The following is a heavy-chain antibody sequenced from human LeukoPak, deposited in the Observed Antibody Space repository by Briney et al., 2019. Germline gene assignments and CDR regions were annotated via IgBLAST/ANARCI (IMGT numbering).Heavy chain of an antibody. Sequence: GGSLRLSCAASGFTFDDYAMHWVRQAPGKGLEWVSLISGDDGSTYYADSEKGRFTISRDNSKNSLYLQMNSLRTEDTALYYCASGPSYYDSSGYYLVSPFDYWGQGTLVTVSS. CDR3: ASGPSYYDSSGYYLVSPFDY. CDR1: GFTFDDYA. D-gene: IGHD3-22*01. J-gene: IGHJ4*02. CDR2: ISGDDGST. V-gene: IGHV3-43*02.